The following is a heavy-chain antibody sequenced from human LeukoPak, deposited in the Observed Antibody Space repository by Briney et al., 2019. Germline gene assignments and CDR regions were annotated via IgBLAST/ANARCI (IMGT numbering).Heavy chain of an antibody. J-gene: IGHJ4*02. CDR1: GFTFSSYG. D-gene: IGHD2-21*02. V-gene: IGHV3-48*04. CDR3: ARLSDALDY. CDR2: IGASGRKI. Sequence: GGSLRLSCAASGFTFSSYGMSWVRQAPGKGLEWISYIGASGRKIYYADSVKGRFTISRDNAMDSLFLQMNSLRAEDTAIYYCARLSDALDYWGQGALVTVSS.